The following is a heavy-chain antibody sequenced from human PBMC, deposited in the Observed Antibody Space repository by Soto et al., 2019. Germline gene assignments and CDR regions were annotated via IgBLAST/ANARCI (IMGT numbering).Heavy chain of an antibody. V-gene: IGHV3-7*01. Sequence: EVQLVESGGGLVQPGRSLRLSCAASGFIFSNYWMTWVRQAPGKGLEWVANIDQDGSEKYYVDSVKGRFTISRDNAKNSLYLQMNSLRAEDTAVYYCASALEPGKLRWYNWIDPWGQGTLVTVSS. J-gene: IGHJ5*02. D-gene: IGHD2-15*01. CDR3: ASALEPGKLRWYNWIDP. CDR1: GFIFSNYW. CDR2: IDQDGSEK.